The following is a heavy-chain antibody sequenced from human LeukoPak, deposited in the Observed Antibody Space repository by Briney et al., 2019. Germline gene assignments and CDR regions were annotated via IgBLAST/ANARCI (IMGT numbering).Heavy chain of an antibody. CDR1: GFTFSSNW. CDR2: INEDGSTT. V-gene: IGHV3-74*01. CDR3: VRDWGGRSGH. J-gene: IGHJ4*02. Sequence: GSLILSCAASGFTFSSNWMHWVGQAPGKGLMWVSRINEDGSTTNYAASVKGRSTIFRDNAKTTLYLQMNSLRAEDTAVYYCVRDWGGRSGHWGQGTLVTVSS. D-gene: IGHD3-10*01.